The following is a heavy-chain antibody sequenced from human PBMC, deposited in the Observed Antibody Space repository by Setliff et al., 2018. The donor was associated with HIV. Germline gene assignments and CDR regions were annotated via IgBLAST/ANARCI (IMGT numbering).Heavy chain of an antibody. Sequence: PSETLSLTCGVSSGSINGYHWSWVRQAPGRGLEWIGYVSYSGSTSYNPSLKSRVTISVDTSNNQFSLTVRSVTAADTAVYYCASSMPKYSSRGGIWGQGTMVTVSS. CDR3: ASSMPKYSSRGGI. V-gene: IGHV4-59*01. D-gene: IGHD6-6*01. J-gene: IGHJ3*02. CDR1: SGSINGYH. CDR2: VSYSGST.